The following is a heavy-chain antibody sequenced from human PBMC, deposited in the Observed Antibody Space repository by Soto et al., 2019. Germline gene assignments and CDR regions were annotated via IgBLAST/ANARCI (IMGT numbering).Heavy chain of an antibody. J-gene: IGHJ4*02. Sequence: GESLKISCKGSGYSFTSYWIAWVRQMPGKGLECMGIIYPGDSDTRYSPSFQGQVTISVDKSINTAYLQWSSLRASDTAIYYCALHGKLSSMPNYLDSSSQGACVTVSS. D-gene: IGHD1-1*01. V-gene: IGHV5-51*01. CDR1: GYSFTSYW. CDR2: IYPGDSDT. CDR3: ALHGKLSSMPNYLDS.